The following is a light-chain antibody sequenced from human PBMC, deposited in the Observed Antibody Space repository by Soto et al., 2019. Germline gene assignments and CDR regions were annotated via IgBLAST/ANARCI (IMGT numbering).Light chain of an antibody. CDR1: QDISNF. V-gene: IGKV1-9*01. Sequence: DIQLTQSPSFLSASVGDRVTITCRASQDISNFLAWYQQKPGKAPKLLIYAASTLQSGVPSRFSGSGSGREFTLTISSLQTDDFGTYYCQQYNSHPWTFGQGTKVDIK. CDR2: AAS. CDR3: QQYNSHPWT. J-gene: IGKJ1*01.